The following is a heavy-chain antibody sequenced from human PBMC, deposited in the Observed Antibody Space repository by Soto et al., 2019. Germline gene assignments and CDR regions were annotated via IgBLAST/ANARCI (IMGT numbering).Heavy chain of an antibody. CDR3: ARHLPVDDFWSGYSYYYYYYYMDV. D-gene: IGHD3-3*01. Sequence: SETLSLTCTVSGGSISSYYWSWIRQPPGKGLEWIGYIYYSGSTNYNPSLKSRVTISVDTSKNQFSLKLSSVTAADTAVYYCARHLPVDDFWSGYSYYYYYYYMDVWGKGTTVTVSS. CDR2: IYYSGST. V-gene: IGHV4-59*08. CDR1: GGSISSYY. J-gene: IGHJ6*03.